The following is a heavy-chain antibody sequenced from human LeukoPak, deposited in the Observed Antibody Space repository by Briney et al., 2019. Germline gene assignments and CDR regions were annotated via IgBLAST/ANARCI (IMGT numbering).Heavy chain of an antibody. Sequence: SETLSLTCAVYGGSFSGYYWSWIRQPPGKGLEWIGEINHSGSTNYNPSLKSRVTIPVDTSKNQFSLKLSSVTAADTAVYYCARQIRGWFDPWGQGTLVTVSS. V-gene: IGHV4-34*01. CDR2: INHSGST. CDR3: ARQIRGWFDP. CDR1: GGSFSGYY. J-gene: IGHJ5*02.